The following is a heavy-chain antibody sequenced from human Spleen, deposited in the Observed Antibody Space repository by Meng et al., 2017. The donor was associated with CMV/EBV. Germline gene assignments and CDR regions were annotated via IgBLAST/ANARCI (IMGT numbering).Heavy chain of an antibody. J-gene: IGHJ4*02. V-gene: IGHV1-69*10. D-gene: IGHD1-26*01. CDR3: ARGPLHYSGSYFDY. CDR1: GGTFSSYA. CDR2: IIPILGIA. Sequence: SVKVSCKASGGTFSSYAISWVRQAPGQGLEWMGGIIPILGIANYAQKFQGRVTITADKSTSTAYMELSSLRSDDTAVYYCARGPLHYSGSYFDYWGQGTLVTVSS.